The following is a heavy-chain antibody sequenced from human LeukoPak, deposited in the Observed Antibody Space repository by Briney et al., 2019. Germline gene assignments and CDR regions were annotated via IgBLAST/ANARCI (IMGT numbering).Heavy chain of an antibody. J-gene: IGHJ4*02. V-gene: IGHV3-7*01. CDR3: ARGGSESDY. CDR2: IKKDGSEN. Sequence: GGPLRLSCAASGFTFSNYWMTWVRQAPGKGLEWVANIKKDGSENQYVDSVKGRFTISRDNAKNSLYLQMNSLRAEDTAVYYCARGGSESDYWGQGTLVTVSS. CDR1: GFTFSNYW.